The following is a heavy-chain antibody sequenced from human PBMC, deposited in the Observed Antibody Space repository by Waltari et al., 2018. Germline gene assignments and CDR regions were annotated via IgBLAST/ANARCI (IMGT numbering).Heavy chain of an antibody. CDR3: ARGESSGWYLDY. D-gene: IGHD6-19*01. J-gene: IGHJ4*02. CDR2: IDYIGST. V-gene: IGHV4-59*01. Sequence: QVQLQESGPGLVKPSETLSLTCTVSGGSISSYYWSWIRQPPGKGLEWIGYIDYIGSTNDTPSRKSRVTISVDTSKNQFSLKLSSVTAADTAVYYCARGESSGWYLDYWGQGTLVTVSS. CDR1: GGSISSYY.